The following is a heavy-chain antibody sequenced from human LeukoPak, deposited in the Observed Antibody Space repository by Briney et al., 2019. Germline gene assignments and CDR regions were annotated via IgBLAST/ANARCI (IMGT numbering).Heavy chain of an antibody. V-gene: IGHV7-4-1*02. J-gene: IGHJ6*02. CDR3: ARQLIVVVPAAIDYYYGMDV. Sequence: ASVKVSCKASGYTFTSYAMNWVRQAPGQGLEWMGWINTNTGNPTYAQGFTGRFVFSLDTSVSTAYLQISSLKAEDTAVYYCARQLIVVVPAAIDYYYGMDVWGQGTTVTVSS. CDR1: GYTFTSYA. D-gene: IGHD2-2*01. CDR2: INTNTGNP.